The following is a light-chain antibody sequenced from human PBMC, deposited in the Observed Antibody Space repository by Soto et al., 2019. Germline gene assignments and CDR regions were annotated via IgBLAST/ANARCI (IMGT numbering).Light chain of an antibody. J-gene: IGKJ1*01. V-gene: IGKV1-6*01. CDR2: AAS. Sequence: IQMTQSPSSLSASVGDRVTVTCRASQGIRDELGWYQQKAGKAPNLLISAASRLQSGVPSRFSGRGSGTDFTLTISSLQPEDFATYYCLQDYDYPRTFGQGTKVDIK. CDR1: QGIRDE. CDR3: LQDYDYPRT.